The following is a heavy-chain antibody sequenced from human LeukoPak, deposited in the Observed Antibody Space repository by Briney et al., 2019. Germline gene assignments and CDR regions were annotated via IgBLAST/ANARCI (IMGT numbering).Heavy chain of an antibody. J-gene: IGHJ4*02. Sequence: SETLSLTCTVSGGSISSYYWSWIRQPPGKGLEWIGYIYYSGSTNYNPSLKSRVTISVDTSKNQFSLKLSSVTAADTAVYYCARHPRCSSTSCYAPEFDYWGQGTLVTVSS. CDR1: GGSISSYY. D-gene: IGHD2-2*01. V-gene: IGHV4-59*01. CDR3: ARHPRCSSTSCYAPEFDY. CDR2: IYYSGST.